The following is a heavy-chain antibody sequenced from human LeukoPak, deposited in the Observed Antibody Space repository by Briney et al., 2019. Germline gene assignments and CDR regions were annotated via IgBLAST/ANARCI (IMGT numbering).Heavy chain of an antibody. J-gene: IGHJ4*02. V-gene: IGHV1-18*01. CDR1: GYTFIRYG. CDR2: ISAYNGNT. D-gene: IGHD4-23*01. Sequence: ASVKVSCKAAGYTFIRYGISWVRQAPGQGLEWMGWISAYNGNTNNVQKFQGRVTMTTDTSTSIAYMELRSLRSDDTAVYYCARGGQLLTSDFDYWGQGTLVTVSS. CDR3: ARGGQLLTSDFDY.